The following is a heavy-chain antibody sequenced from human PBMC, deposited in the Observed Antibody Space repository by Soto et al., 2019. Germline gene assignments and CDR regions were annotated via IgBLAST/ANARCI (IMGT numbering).Heavy chain of an antibody. J-gene: IGHJ4*02. CDR3: ARLRDGYNYLDY. V-gene: IGHV4-30-2*01. Sequence: QLQLQESGSGLVKPSQTLSLTCAVSGGSISSGGYSWSWIRQPPRKGLEWIGYIYHSGSTYYNPSLKSRVTISVDRSKNQFSLKLSSVTAADKAVYYCARLRDGYNYLDYWGQGTLVTVSS. D-gene: IGHD5-12*01. CDR1: GGSISSGGYS. CDR2: IYHSGST.